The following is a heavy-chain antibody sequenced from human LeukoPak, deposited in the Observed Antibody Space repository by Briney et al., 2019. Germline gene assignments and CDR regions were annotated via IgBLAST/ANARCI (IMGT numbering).Heavy chain of an antibody. V-gene: IGHV1-2*02. CDR1: GYTFTGYY. CDR2: INPNSGGT. D-gene: IGHD6-19*01. J-gene: IGHJ4*02. CDR3: ARFAVHRRLTVAGQFGLDY. Sequence: ASVKVSCKASGYTFTGYYMHWVRQAPGQGLEWMGWINPNSGGTNYAQRFQGRVSMTRDTSTSTVYMELRSLRSEDTAVYYCARFAVHRRLTVAGQFGLDYWGQGTLVTVSS.